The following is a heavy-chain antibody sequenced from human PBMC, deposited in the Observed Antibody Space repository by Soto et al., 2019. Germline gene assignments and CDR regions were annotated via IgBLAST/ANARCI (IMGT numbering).Heavy chain of an antibody. J-gene: IGHJ6*02. CDR2: SIPIFGTA. CDR1: GGTFNNYP. V-gene: IGHV1-69*01. D-gene: IGHD5-12*01. CDR3: ARGRGYSGDDHYYCFDMDV. Sequence: QVQLVQSGAEVKKPGSSVKVSCKASGGTFNNYPITWVRQAPGEGLEWMGGSIPIFGTANYAQKFQGRVTISVDESTSTAYMELSSLRSEDTAVYYCARGRGYSGDDHYYCFDMDVGGQGTTVTVSS.